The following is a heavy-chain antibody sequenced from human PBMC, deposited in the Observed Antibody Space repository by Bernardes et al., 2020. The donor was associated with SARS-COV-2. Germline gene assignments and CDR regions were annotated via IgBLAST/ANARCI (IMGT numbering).Heavy chain of an antibody. V-gene: IGHV4-31*03. CDR1: GGSISSSGYY. J-gene: IGHJ4*02. Sequence: SEPLSLTCTVSGGSISSSGYYWGWIRQHPGKGLEWIGYIYSSGNAYYNPSLKSRVTMSVDTSKNQFSLKLTSVTAADTAVYYCAKDSQSGNFFDYWGQGTLVTVSS. CDR3: AKDSQSGNFFDY. CDR2: IYSSGNA.